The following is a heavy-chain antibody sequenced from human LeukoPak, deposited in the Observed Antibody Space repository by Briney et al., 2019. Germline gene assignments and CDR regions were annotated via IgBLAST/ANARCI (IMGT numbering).Heavy chain of an antibody. V-gene: IGHV4-4*07. CDR3: ARVYYDFSWFDP. J-gene: IGHJ5*02. D-gene: IGHD3-3*01. CDR2: IYTSGST. CDR1: GGSISSYY. Sequence: SETLSLTCTVSGGSISSYYWSWIRQPAGKGLEWIGRIYTSGSTNYNPSLKSRVTMSVDTSKNHFSLKLSSVTAADTAAYYCARVYYDFSWFDPWGQGTLVTVSS.